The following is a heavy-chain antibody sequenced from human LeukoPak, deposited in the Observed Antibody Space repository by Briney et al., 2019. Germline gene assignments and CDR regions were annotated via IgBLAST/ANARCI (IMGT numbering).Heavy chain of an antibody. CDR1: GSTFSSYA. V-gene: IGHV3-23*01. CDR3: AKDLRRGDRFDY. CDR2: ISGSGGST. Sequence: QTGGSLRLSCAASGSTFSSYAMSWVRQAPGKGLEWVSAISGSGGSTYYADSVKGRFTISRDNSKNTLYLQMNSLRAEDTAVYYCAKDLRRGDRFDYWGQGTLVTVSS. D-gene: IGHD4-17*01. J-gene: IGHJ4*02.